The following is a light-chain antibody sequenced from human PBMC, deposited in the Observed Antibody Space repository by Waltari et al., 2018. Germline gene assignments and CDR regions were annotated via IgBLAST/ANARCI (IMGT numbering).Light chain of an antibody. CDR1: RSNIGSNS. CDR2: RNN. Sequence: QSVMTQPPSASETPGQRVTIPSSRSRSNIGSNSVYWYQQFPGTATKLLIQRNNRRPSGVPDRFSGSKSGTAASLAISGLRSEDEAEYYCAAWDDSLSVVIFGGGTKLTVL. CDR3: AAWDDSLSVVI. V-gene: IGLV1-47*01. J-gene: IGLJ2*01.